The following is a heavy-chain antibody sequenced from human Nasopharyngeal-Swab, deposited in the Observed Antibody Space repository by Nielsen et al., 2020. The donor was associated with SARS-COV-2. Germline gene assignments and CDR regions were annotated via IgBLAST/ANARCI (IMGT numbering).Heavy chain of an antibody. CDR1: GGSISSSGYY. Sequence: SETLSLTCTVSGGSISSSGYYWGWIRQPPGKGLEWIGSIYHSGSTYYNPSLKSRVTISVDTSKNQFSLNLNSVTAADTAVYYCARLPYSDNYHLDYWGQGTLVTVSS. J-gene: IGHJ4*02. CDR3: ARLPYSDNYHLDY. V-gene: IGHV4-39*07. D-gene: IGHD1-26*01. CDR2: IYHSGST.